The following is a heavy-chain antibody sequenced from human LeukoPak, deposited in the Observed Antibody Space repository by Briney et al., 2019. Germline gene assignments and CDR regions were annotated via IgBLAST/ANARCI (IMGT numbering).Heavy chain of an antibody. Sequence: GESLKISCKGSGYSFTSYWIGWVRQMPGKGLEWMGIIYPGDSDTRYSPSFQGHVTISADKSISTAYMQWNSLKAPDTAMYFCARRNDYYGLDVWGQGTTVTVSS. CDR1: GYSFTSYW. CDR2: IYPGDSDT. D-gene: IGHD2-8*01. J-gene: IGHJ6*02. CDR3: ARRNDYYGLDV. V-gene: IGHV5-51*01.